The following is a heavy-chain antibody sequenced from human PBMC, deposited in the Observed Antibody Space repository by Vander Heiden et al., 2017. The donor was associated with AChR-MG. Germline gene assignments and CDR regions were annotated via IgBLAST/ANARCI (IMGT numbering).Heavy chain of an antibody. J-gene: IGHJ5*02. CDR2: ISYDGSNK. Sequence: QVQLVESGGGVVQPGRSPRLSCAASGFTFSGYGMHWFRQAPGKGREWVAVISYDGSNKYYADSVKGRFTISRDNSKNTLYLQMNSRRAEDTAVYYCAKDRGAGVHVDWFDPWGQGTLVTVSS. CDR3: AKDRGAGVHVDWFDP. V-gene: IGHV3-30*18. D-gene: IGHD3-10*01. CDR1: GFTFSGYG.